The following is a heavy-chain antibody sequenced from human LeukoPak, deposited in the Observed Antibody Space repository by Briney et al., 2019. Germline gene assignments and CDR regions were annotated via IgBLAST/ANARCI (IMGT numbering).Heavy chain of an antibody. CDR1: GYTFTDYY. CDR2: INPDSGYT. CDR3: ARTDGDLDY. V-gene: IGHV1-2*02. D-gene: IGHD4-17*01. J-gene: IGHJ4*02. Sequence: GASVKVSCKTSGYTFTDYYIHWVRQAPGQGLEWMGWINPDSGYTNYAQKFQGRVTMTRDTAISTAYMELSSLRSEDTAVYYCARTDGDLDYWGQGTPITVSS.